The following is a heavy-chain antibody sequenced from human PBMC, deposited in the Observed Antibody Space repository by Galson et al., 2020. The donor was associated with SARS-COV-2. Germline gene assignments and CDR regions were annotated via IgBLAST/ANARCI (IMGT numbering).Heavy chain of an antibody. CDR3: ARGRGGVAMVGVVSAFYYYGMDV. J-gene: IGHJ6*02. CDR1: GFTFSSYS. D-gene: IGHD3-22*01. Sequence: KSGGSLRLSCAASGFTFSSYSMNWVRQAPGKGLEWVSSISSSSSYIYYADSVKGRFTISRDNAKNSLYLQMNSLRAEDTAVYYCARGRGGVAMVGVVSAFYYYGMDVWGQVTTVGV. CDR2: ISSSSSYI. V-gene: IGHV3-21*01.